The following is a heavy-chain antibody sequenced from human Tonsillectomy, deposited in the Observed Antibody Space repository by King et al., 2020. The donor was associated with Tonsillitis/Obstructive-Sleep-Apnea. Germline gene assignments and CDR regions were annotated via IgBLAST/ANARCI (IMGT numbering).Heavy chain of an antibody. Sequence: VQLVESGGGLVQPGGSLRLSCAASGFTFSSYCMNWVRPAPGQGREWVSYISSNSSTIYDAASVKGRFTISRDNAKNSLYLQMNSLRDEDTALYYCARAGVDDFWSGYYNYFDYWGQGTLVTVSS. CDR1: GFTFSSYC. J-gene: IGHJ4*02. D-gene: IGHD3-3*01. CDR2: ISSNSSTI. CDR3: ARAGVDDFWSGYYNYFDY. V-gene: IGHV3-48*02.